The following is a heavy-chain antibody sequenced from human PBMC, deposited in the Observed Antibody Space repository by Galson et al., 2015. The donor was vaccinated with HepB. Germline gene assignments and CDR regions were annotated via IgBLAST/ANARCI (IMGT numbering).Heavy chain of an antibody. CDR2: IGPDGSEK. V-gene: IGHV3-7*03. D-gene: IGHD3-22*01. CDR3: AKSDSTGYHRD. Sequence: SLRLSCAASGFSFSSHWMSWVRQAPGKGLEWVANIGPDGSEKYVDSVKGRFTTSRDNAKNSLNLQMNGLRVEDTAVYYCAKSDSTGYHRDWGQGTLVTVSS. CDR1: GFSFSSHW. J-gene: IGHJ4*02.